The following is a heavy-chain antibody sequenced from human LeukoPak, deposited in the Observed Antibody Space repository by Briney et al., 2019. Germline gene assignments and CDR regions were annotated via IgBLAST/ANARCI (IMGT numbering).Heavy chain of an antibody. CDR1: GYSISSGYY. Sequence: SETLSLTCAVSGYSISSGYYWGWIRQPPGKGLEWIGRIYHSGSTYYNPSLKSRVTISVHTSKNQFSLKLSSVTAADTAVYYCARQLDYGDYWGYWGQGTLVTVSS. J-gene: IGHJ4*02. CDR2: IYHSGST. CDR3: ARQLDYGDYWGY. V-gene: IGHV4-38-2*01. D-gene: IGHD4-17*01.